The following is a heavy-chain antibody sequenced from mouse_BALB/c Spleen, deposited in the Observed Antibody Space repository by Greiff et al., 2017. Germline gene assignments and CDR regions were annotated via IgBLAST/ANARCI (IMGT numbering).Heavy chain of an antibody. V-gene: IGHV3-2*02. CDR2: ISYSGST. D-gene: IGHD1-1*01. CDR3: ARYPYGYAMDY. Sequence: EVQLQESGPGLVKPSQSLSLTCTVTGYSITSDYAWNWIRQFPGNKLEWMGYISYSGSTSYNPSLKSRISITRDTSKNQFFLQLNSVTTEDTATYYCARYPYGYAMDYWGQGTSVTVSS. J-gene: IGHJ4*01. CDR1: GYSITSDYA.